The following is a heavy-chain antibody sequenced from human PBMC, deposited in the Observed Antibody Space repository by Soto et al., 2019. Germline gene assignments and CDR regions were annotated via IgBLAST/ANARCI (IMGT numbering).Heavy chain of an antibody. J-gene: IGHJ6*02. CDR2: ISSSSSYI. Sequence: GGSLRLSCAASGFTFSSYSMNWVRQAPGKGLEWVSSISSSSSYIYYADSVKGRFTISRDNAKNSLYLQMNSLRAEDTAVYYCSRAGTAPLGYGMDFWGQGTTVTVSS. D-gene: IGHD7-27*01. CDR1: GFTFSSYS. V-gene: IGHV3-21*01. CDR3: SRAGTAPLGYGMDF.